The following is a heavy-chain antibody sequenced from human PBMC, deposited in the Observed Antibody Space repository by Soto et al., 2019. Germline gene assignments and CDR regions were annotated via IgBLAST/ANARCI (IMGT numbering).Heavy chain of an antibody. V-gene: IGHV3-23*01. CDR3: AQRRGAGGHFDY. CDR2: VSSGGGT. Sequence: EVELLESGGGLVQPEGSLRLSCAASGFTFSTYAMGWVRQAPGKGLEWVSVVSSGGGTHYADSVKGRFTVYRDNSKNTLSLQMNSLRADDTAVYYCAQRRGAGGHFDYWGQGALVTVSS. D-gene: IGHD2-15*01. CDR1: GFTFSTYA. J-gene: IGHJ4*02.